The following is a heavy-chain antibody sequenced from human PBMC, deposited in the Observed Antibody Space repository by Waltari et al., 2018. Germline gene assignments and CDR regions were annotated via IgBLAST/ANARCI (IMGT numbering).Heavy chain of an antibody. Sequence: QVQLQESGPGLVKPSETLSLTCTVSGGSMNNYYWSWIRRSPGKGLEWIGYIYSTGESDYNPSLRSLVTISVDISKNQFSLNLRSVTAADTAIYYCARDTGHYFENWGQGTLVTVSS. J-gene: IGHJ4*02. CDR3: ARDTGHYFEN. V-gene: IGHV4-59*01. CDR1: GGSMNNYY. CDR2: IYSTGES.